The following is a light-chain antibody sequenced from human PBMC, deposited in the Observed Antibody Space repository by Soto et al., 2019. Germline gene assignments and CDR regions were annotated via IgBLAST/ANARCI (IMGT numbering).Light chain of an antibody. CDR1: QSISSW. V-gene: IGKV1-5*03. CDR2: KAS. J-gene: IGKJ5*01. CDR3: QQYNSYPIT. Sequence: DIHMTQSPSTLSPSVGDRVTITCRASQSISSWLAWYQQKPGKAPKLLIYKASSLESGVPSRFSGSGSGTEFTLTISSLQPDDFATYYCQQYNSYPITFGQGTRLEIK.